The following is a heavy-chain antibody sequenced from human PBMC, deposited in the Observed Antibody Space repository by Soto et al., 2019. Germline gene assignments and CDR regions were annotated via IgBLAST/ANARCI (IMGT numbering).Heavy chain of an antibody. CDR2: ISYDGSNK. D-gene: IGHD3-22*01. Sequence: QVQLVESGGGVVQPGRSPRLSCAASGFTFSSYAMHWVRQAPGKGLEWVAVISYDGSNKYYADSVKGRFTISRDNSKNTLYLQMNSLRAEDTAVYYCARPTYDSSGYYQRPYWYFDLWGRGTLVTVSS. CDR3: ARPTYDSSGYYQRPYWYFDL. CDR1: GFTFSSYA. J-gene: IGHJ2*01. V-gene: IGHV3-30-3*01.